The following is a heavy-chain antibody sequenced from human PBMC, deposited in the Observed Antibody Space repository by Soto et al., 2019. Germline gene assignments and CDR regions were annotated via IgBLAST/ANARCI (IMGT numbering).Heavy chain of an antibody. CDR3: ARLVKCSSTSCYGGYFDY. Sequence: SETLSLTCTVSGGSISSYYWSWIRQPPGKGLEWIGYIYYSGSTNYNPSLKSRVTISVDTSKNQFSLKLSSVTAADTAVYYCARLVKCSSTSCYGGYFDYWGQGTLVTVSS. CDR1: GGSISSYY. CDR2: IYYSGST. J-gene: IGHJ4*02. D-gene: IGHD2-2*01. V-gene: IGHV4-59*08.